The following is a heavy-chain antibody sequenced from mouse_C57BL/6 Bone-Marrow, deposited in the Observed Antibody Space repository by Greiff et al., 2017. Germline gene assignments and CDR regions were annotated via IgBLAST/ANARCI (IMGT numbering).Heavy chain of an antibody. CDR3: ARHEAYYCGSYWFAY. D-gene: IGHD1-1*01. J-gene: IGHJ3*01. Sequence: EVQLVESGGDLVKPGGSLKLSCAASGFTFSSYGMSWVRQTPDKRLEWVATISSGGSYTYYPDSVKGRFTIARDNAKNTLYLQMSSLKSEDTAMYDCARHEAYYCGSYWFAYWGQGTLVTVSA. CDR2: ISSGGSYT. CDR1: GFTFSSYG. V-gene: IGHV5-6*01.